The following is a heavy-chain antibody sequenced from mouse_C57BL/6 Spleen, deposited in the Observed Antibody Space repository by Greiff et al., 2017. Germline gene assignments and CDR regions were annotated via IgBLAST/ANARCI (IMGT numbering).Heavy chain of an antibody. J-gene: IGHJ4*01. V-gene: IGHV1-62-2*01. D-gene: IGHD1-1*01. Sequence: VQLQQSGAELVKPGASVKLSCKASGYTFTEYTIHWVKQRSGQGLEWIGWFYPGGGSRQYNEKFKDKATLTAAKYSSTVYMELSRLTSEDSAVYFCARHEEGVITTGAMDYWGQGTSVTVSS. CDR2: FYPGGGSR. CDR1: GYTFTEYT. CDR3: ARHEEGVITTGAMDY.